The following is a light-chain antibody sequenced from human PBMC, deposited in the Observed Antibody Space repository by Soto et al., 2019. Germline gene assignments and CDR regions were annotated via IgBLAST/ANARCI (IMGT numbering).Light chain of an antibody. Sequence: DIQVTPSPSSVAASVGDRVTITCRASQGLVNLLSWYQQKPEKAPKLLIYAAYSFQSGVPSRLGDSGSGTDFTHTISSLQPEDFGTYYCQQTSSFPLSFGGGTKVEIK. CDR1: QGLVNL. CDR3: QQTSSFPLS. V-gene: IGKV1-12*01. CDR2: AAY. J-gene: IGKJ4*01.